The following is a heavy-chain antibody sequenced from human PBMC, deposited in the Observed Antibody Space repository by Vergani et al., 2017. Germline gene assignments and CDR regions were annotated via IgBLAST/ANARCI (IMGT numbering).Heavy chain of an antibody. V-gene: IGHV7-4-1*02. CDR3: ARDRRYYDSSGYYYWGY. J-gene: IGHJ4*02. D-gene: IGHD3-22*01. CDR1: SHTFQTYG. CDR2: INTNTGNP. Sequence: QVQLVQSGAEVKKPGASVSVSCKGSSHTFQTYGISWVRQAPGQGLEWMGWINTNTGNPTYAQGFTGRFVFSLDTSVSTAYLQISSLKAEDTAVYYCARDRRYYDSSGYYYWGYWGQGTLVTVSS.